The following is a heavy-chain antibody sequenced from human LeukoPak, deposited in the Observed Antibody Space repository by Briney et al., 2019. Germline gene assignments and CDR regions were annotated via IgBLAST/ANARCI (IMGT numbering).Heavy chain of an antibody. CDR1: GGSINSYY. CDR3: ASGSYYAFDI. Sequence: SETLSLTCTVSGGSINSYYWSWIRQPPGKGLEWIGYIYYSGSTNYNPSLKSRVTISVDTSKNQFSLKLSSVTAADTAVYYCASGSYYAFDIWGQGTMVTVSS. D-gene: IGHD1-26*01. CDR2: IYYSGST. V-gene: IGHV4-59*01. J-gene: IGHJ3*02.